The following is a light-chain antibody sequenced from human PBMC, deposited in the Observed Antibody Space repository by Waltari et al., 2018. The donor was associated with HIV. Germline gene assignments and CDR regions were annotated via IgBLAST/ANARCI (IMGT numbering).Light chain of an antibody. CDR1: SPNLGSTD. V-gene: IGLV1-47*01. CDR3: AAWDDSLSGWV. CDR2: RNN. J-gene: IGLJ3*02. Sequence: QSVLTQPPSASGTPGQRVTISCSARSPNLGSTDVYWYQQLPGTAPKLLIYRNNQRPSGVPDRFSGSKSGTSASLAISGLRSEDEADYYCAAWDDSLSGWVFGGGTKLTVL.